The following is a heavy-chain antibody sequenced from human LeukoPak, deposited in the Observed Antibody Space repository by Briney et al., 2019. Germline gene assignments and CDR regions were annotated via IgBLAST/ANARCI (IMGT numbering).Heavy chain of an antibody. J-gene: IGHJ4*02. CDR2: IIPIFGIV. CDR1: GGTLSSYA. D-gene: IGHD3-22*01. V-gene: IGHV1-69*04. CDR3: ARADSSGYSLDENFDY. Sequence: SVRVSCKASGGTLSSYAINWVRQAPGQGLEWIGRIIPIFGIVNYAQNFQGRVTITADKSTNTAYMELSSLRSEDTAFYYCARADSSGYSLDENFDYWGQGTLVTVSS.